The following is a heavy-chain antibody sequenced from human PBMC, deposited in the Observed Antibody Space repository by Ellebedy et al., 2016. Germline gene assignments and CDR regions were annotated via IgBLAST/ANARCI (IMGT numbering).Heavy chain of an antibody. CDR3: ARASIAARPDFDY. J-gene: IGHJ4*02. V-gene: IGHV4-59*12. Sequence: SETLSLTCTVSGGSISSYYRSWIRQPPGKGLEWIGYIYYSGSTNYNPSLKSRDTISVDTSKKQFSLKLSSVTAADTAVYYCARASIAARPDFDYWGQGTLVTVSS. CDR1: GGSISSYY. D-gene: IGHD6-6*01. CDR2: IYYSGST.